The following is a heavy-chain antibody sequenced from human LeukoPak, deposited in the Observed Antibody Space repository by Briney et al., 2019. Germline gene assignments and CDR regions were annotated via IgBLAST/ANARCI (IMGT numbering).Heavy chain of an antibody. D-gene: IGHD3-9*01. CDR3: ARLGGYFDWLLLVPPLFDP. CDR2: IYPGDSDT. J-gene: IGHJ5*02. CDR1: GYSFTSYW. V-gene: IGHV5-51*01. Sequence: GESLKISCKGSGYSFTSYWIGWVRQMPGKGLEWVGIIYPGDSDTRYSPSFQGQVTISADKSISTAYLQWSSLKASDTAMYYCARLGGYFDWLLLVPPLFDPWGQGTLVTVSS.